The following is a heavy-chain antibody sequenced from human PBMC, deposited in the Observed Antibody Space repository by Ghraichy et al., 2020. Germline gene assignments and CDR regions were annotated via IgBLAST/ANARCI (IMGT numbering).Heavy chain of an antibody. D-gene: IGHD3-22*01. CDR1: GGSFSGYY. CDR3: AREGPSGYYYGIAAFDI. V-gene: IGHV4-34*01. J-gene: IGHJ3*02. CDR2: INHSGST. Sequence: SETLSLTCAVYGGSFSGYYWSWIRQPPGKGLEWIGEINHSGSTNYNPSLKSRVTISVDTSKNQFSLKLSSVTAADTAVYYCAREGPSGYYYGIAAFDIWGQGTMVTVSS.